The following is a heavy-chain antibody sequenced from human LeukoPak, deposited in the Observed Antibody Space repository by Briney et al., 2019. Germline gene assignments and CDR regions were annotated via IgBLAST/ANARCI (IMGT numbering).Heavy chain of an antibody. Sequence: GGSLRLSCAASGFTFSNYGMSWVRQAPGKGLEWVANIKQDGSERYYVDSVKGGFSISRDNAKKSLYVQMNSLRAEDSAVYYCAIPKTGYYGYFDYWGQGTLVTVSS. J-gene: IGHJ4*02. V-gene: IGHV3-7*01. D-gene: IGHD3-9*01. CDR3: AIPKTGYYGYFDY. CDR2: IKQDGSER. CDR1: GFTFSNYG.